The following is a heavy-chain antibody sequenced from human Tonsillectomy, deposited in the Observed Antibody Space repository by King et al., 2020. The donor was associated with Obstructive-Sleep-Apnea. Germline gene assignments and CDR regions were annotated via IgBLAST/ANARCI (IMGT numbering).Heavy chain of an antibody. CDR1: GYTLTELS. CDR3: ATGRMQYDDYVWGSRGGAFDI. V-gene: IGHV1-24*01. Sequence: QLVQSGAEVKKPGASVKVSCKVSGYTLTELSMHWVRQPPDKGLEWMGGFDPEDGETIYAQKFQGRVTMTEATSTDTAYMELSSLRSEGTAVYYCATGRMQYDDYVWGSRGGAFDIWGQGTMVTVSS. CDR2: FDPEDGET. J-gene: IGHJ3*02. D-gene: IGHD3-16*01.